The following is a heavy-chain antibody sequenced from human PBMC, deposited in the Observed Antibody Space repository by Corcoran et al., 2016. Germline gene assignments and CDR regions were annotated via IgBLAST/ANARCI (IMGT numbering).Heavy chain of an antibody. Sequence: QVQLQQWGAGLLKPSETLSLTCGVYGGSLNDYYWTWIRQSPGKGLEWSGEIIHSGRTNYNPSLKSRVSMSVDTSKNQFSLKLNSVTAADTAVYYWARGVLVVVYATFDYWGQGALVTVSS. J-gene: IGHJ4*02. CDR2: IIHSGRT. D-gene: IGHD2-8*02. CDR3: ARGVLVVVYATFDY. CDR1: GGSLNDYY. V-gene: IGHV4-34*01.